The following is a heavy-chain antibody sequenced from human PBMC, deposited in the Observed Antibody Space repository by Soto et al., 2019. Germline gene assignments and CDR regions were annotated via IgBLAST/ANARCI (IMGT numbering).Heavy chain of an antibody. D-gene: IGHD2-2*01. V-gene: IGHV3-30-3*01. CDR2: ISYDGSNK. J-gene: IGHJ6*02. CDR3: ARDCLPNQLLLTGRYYYYYYGMDV. Sequence: VGSLRLSCAASGFTFSSYAMHWVRQAPGKGLEWVAVISYDGSNKYYADSVKGRFTISRDNSKNTLYLQMNSLRAEDTAVYYCARDCLPNQLLLTGRYYYYYYGMDVWGQGTTVTVSS. CDR1: GFTFSSYA.